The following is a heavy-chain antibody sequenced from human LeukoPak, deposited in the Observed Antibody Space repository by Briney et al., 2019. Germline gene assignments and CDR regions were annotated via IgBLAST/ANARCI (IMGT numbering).Heavy chain of an antibody. J-gene: IGHJ3*02. CDR2: ISYDGSNK. CDR1: GFTFSAYA. V-gene: IGHV3-30*18. CDR3: AKALWFGEPPGGDAFDI. D-gene: IGHD3-10*01. Sequence: GGSLRLSCAASGFTFSAYAMSWVRQAPGKGLEWVAVISYDGSNKYYADSVKGRFTISRDNSKNTLYLQMNSLRAEDTAVYYCAKALWFGEPPGGDAFDIWGQGTMVTVSS.